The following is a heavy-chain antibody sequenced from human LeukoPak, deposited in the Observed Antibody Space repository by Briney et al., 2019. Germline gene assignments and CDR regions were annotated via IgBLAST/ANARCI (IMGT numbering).Heavy chain of an antibody. CDR3: ARQKCTSTSCLTKNAFDI. J-gene: IGHJ3*02. CDR2: IYTSGST. V-gene: IGHV4-4*09. CDR1: GSISGYY. D-gene: IGHD2-2*01. Sequence: SETLSLTCTVSGSISGYYWSWIRQPPGKGLEWIGYIYTSGSTNYNPSLESRVTISVDTSKNQFSLDLSSVTAADTAVYYCARQKCTSTSCLTKNAFDIWGQGTMDTVSS.